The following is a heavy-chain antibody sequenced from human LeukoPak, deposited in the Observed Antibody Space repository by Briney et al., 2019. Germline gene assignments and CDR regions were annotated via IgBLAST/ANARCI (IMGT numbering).Heavy chain of an antibody. Sequence: GGSLRLSCAAPGFTFSSYGMHWVRQAPGKGLEWVAVIWYDGSNKYYADSVKGRFTISRDNSKNTLYLQMNSLRAEDTAVYYCARGFYYDSSGADYWGQGTLVTVSS. D-gene: IGHD3-22*01. CDR3: ARGFYYDSSGADY. J-gene: IGHJ4*02. CDR1: GFTFSSYG. V-gene: IGHV3-33*01. CDR2: IWYDGSNK.